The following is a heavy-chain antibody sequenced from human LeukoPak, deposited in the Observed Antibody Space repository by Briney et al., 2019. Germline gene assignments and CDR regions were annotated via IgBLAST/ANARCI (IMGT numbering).Heavy chain of an antibody. D-gene: IGHD3-22*01. CDR1: GDSISSSY. J-gene: IGHJ4*02. CDR3: ARERRDSSYGLDY. V-gene: IGHV4-4*07. Sequence: SETLSLTGTVSGDSISSSYWNWIRQPAGKGLEWIGRIYISGSTTYNPSLKSRVTMSLDTSKNQFSLKLSSLTAADTAVYYCARERRDSSYGLDYWGQGTLVTVSS. CDR2: IYISGST.